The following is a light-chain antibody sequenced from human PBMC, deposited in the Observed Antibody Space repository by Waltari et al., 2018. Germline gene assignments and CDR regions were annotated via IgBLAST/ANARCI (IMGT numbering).Light chain of an antibody. Sequence: QSVLTQPPSVSGAPGQRVTIPCPGSGALFGAGFAVHWYQQLPGGVPKLLISNNNKRPSGVPERFSASKSGTSASLAITGLQAEDEGDYFCQSYDSYWGVVFGGGTKLTVL. CDR1: GALFGAGFA. J-gene: IGLJ3*02. V-gene: IGLV1-40*01. CDR3: QSYDSYWGVV. CDR2: NNN.